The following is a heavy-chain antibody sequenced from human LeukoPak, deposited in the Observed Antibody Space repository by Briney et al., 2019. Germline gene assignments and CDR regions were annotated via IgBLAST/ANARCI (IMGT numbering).Heavy chain of an antibody. CDR1: GSTFSSYA. CDR2: SGDNT. Sequence: PGGSLRLSCVASGSTFSSYAMTWVRQAPGKGLEWVSSSGDNTRYADSVKGRFTMSRDNSKNTLDLQMNGLRAEDTAVYYCAKSWRYYDTSNYYAFDIWGQGTMVTVSS. J-gene: IGHJ3*02. V-gene: IGHV3-23*01. D-gene: IGHD3-22*01. CDR3: AKSWRYYDTSNYYAFDI.